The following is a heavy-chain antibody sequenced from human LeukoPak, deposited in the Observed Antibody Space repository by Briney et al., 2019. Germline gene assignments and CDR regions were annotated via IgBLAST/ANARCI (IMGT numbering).Heavy chain of an antibody. V-gene: IGHV1-18*01. CDR3: ARSGGYYFYMDV. CDR1: GYTFTSYG. Sequence: EASVKVSCKASGYTFTSYGISWVRQAPGQGLEWMGWISAYNGTTNYAHNLQGRLTMTTDTSTSTAYMELRNLKSDDTAVYYCARSGGYYFYMDVWGKGTTVTVSS. J-gene: IGHJ6*03. D-gene: IGHD1-26*01. CDR2: ISAYNGTT.